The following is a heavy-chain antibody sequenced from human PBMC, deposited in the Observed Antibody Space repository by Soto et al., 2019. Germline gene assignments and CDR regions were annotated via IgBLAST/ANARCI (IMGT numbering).Heavy chain of an antibody. D-gene: IGHD2-2*01. J-gene: IGHJ2*01. CDR1: HEYGDSFP. Sequence: SSTVSHEYGDSFPWRCVGQPAGKRLEWIGRIFPNGNTDYSPSLKSRVTLSVDTSKNQISLNLTSVTAADMAVYYCASDLAHCAYHLDL. V-gene: IGHV4-4*07. CDR3: ASDLAHCAYHLDL. CDR2: IFPNGNT.